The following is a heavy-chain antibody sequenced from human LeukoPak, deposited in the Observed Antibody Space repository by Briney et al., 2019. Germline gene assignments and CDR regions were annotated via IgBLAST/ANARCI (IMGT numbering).Heavy chain of an antibody. CDR1: GFSFDEHA. CDR3: AKDRGGGSQLGDAFDV. J-gene: IGHJ3*01. Sequence: GGSLRLSCAASGFSFDEHAMHWVRHAPGKGLEWVSGISYSSETIGYVDSVKGRFTVSRDNRKNSLYLQMNSLRPEDTALYYCAKDRGGGSQLGDAFDVWGQGTMVRVSS. CDR2: ISYSSETI. D-gene: IGHD2-15*01. V-gene: IGHV3-9*01.